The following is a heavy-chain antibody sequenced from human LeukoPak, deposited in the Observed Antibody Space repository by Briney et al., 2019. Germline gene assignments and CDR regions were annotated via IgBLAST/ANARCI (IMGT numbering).Heavy chain of an antibody. CDR3: ARSGCSSTSCYRYFDC. CDR1: GFTFSDYG. J-gene: IGHJ4*02. D-gene: IGHD2-2*01. V-gene: IGHV3-30*03. CDR2: ISYDARNE. Sequence: GRSLRLSCAASGFTFSDYGMHWVRQAPGKGLEWVAVISYDARNEYYADSVKGRFTISRDNSKNTLYLQMNSLRAEDTAVYYCARSGCSSTSCYRYFDCGGQGTLVTVSS.